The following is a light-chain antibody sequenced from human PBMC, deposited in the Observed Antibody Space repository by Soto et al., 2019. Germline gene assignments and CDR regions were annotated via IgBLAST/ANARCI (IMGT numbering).Light chain of an antibody. CDR1: QSISTW. V-gene: IGKV1-5*01. J-gene: IGKJ1*01. Sequence: DIQMTQSPSTLSASVGDRVTITCRASQSISTWLAWYQQKPGKAPKVLIYDASSLKSGVPSRFSGSGSGTEFTLTITSLQPDDFATDYCQQYSSYWTVGQGTKGDIK. CDR3: QQYSSYWT. CDR2: DAS.